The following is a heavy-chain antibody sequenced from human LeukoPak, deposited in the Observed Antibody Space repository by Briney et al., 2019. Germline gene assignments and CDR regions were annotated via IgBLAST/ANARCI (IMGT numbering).Heavy chain of an antibody. D-gene: IGHD2-15*01. CDR3: ARSLKWYCSGGSCYSAPSTSDFNWFDP. J-gene: IGHJ5*02. V-gene: IGHV3-21*01. CDR2: ISSSGDFI. Sequence: KSGGSLRLSCAASEFAFSSYSMSWVRQAPGKGLQWVSSISSSGDFISYADSLKGRFTISRDNARNSLYLQMNSLRAEDTAMYYWARSLKWYCSGGSCYSAPSTSDFNWFDPWGQGTLVTVSS. CDR1: EFAFSSYS.